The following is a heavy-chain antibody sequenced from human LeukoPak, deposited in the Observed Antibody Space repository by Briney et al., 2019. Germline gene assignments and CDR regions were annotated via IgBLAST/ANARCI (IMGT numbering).Heavy chain of an antibody. CDR1: GYSFPDYW. V-gene: IGHV5-51*01. CDR3: ARHGPKPGTADALDI. D-gene: IGHD1-14*01. Sequence: EPLKISCKASGYSFPDYWIGWVRQMPGKGLELMGIIYPGDSDTRESPSFQGQVTVSADTSINTAYLQWKSLRASDTAMYFCARHGPKPGTADALDIWGQGTMVTVSS. CDR2: IYPGDSDT. J-gene: IGHJ3*02.